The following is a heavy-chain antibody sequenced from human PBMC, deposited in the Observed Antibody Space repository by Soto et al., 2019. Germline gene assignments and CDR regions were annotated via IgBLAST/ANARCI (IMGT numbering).Heavy chain of an antibody. CDR1: GYSFTSYW. J-gene: IGHJ6*02. CDR2: IDPSDSYT. CDR3: ARHALFCSSTSCYLGAYYYYGMDF. V-gene: IGHV5-10-1*01. Sequence: GESLKISCKGSGYSFTSYWISWVRQMPGKGLEWMGRIDPSDSYTNYSPSFRGHVTISADKSISTAYLQWSSLTASDTAMYYCARHALFCSSTSCYLGAYYYYGMDFWGQGTTVSV. D-gene: IGHD2-2*01.